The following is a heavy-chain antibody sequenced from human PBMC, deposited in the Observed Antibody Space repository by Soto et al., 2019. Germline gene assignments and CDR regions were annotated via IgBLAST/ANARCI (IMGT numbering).Heavy chain of an antibody. CDR3: ARVRYSYGSYYYYMDV. V-gene: IGHV1-3*01. CDR1: GYTFTSYA. D-gene: IGHD5-18*01. J-gene: IGHJ6*03. Sequence: GASVKVSCKASGYTFTSYAIHWVRQAPGQRLEWMGWINAGNGNTKYSQKFQGRVTITRDTSASTAYMELSSLRSEDTAVYYCARVRYSYGSYYYYMDVWGKGTTVTVSS. CDR2: INAGNGNT.